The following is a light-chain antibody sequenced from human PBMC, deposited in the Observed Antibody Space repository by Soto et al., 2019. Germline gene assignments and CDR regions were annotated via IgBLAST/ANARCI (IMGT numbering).Light chain of an antibody. Sequence: NFMLTQPHSVSESPGKTATISCTRSSGSIDSNYVQWFQQRPGSAPTTVIYEDNQRPSGVPDRFSGSKSGNTASLTISGLQAEDEADYFCCSYAGSYTEVVFGGGTKLTVL. J-gene: IGLJ3*02. CDR1: SGSIDSNY. CDR3: CSYAGSYTEVV. V-gene: IGLV6-57*04. CDR2: EDN.